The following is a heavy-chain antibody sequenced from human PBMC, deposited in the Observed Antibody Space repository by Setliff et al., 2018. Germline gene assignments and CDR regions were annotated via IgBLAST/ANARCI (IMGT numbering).Heavy chain of an antibody. CDR1: GYSFSNFW. J-gene: IGHJ4*02. V-gene: IGHV5-51*01. D-gene: IGHD1-26*01. Sequence: PGESLKISCKGSGYSFSNFWIGWLRQMPGKGLEWMGIIYPGDSHTRYSPSFQGQVTMSADKYINTAYLQWSNLKASDTAIYYCVRSLVGATYSVYFDYWGQGALVTVSS. CDR2: IYPGDSHT. CDR3: VRSLVGATYSVYFDY.